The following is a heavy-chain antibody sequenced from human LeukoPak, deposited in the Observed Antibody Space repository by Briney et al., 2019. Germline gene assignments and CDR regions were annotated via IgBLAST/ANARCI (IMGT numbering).Heavy chain of an antibody. CDR3: ARVPEANYYASSGYYAH. Sequence: ASVKVSCQASGYTFTSYYMHWVRQAPGQGLEWMGIINPSGGSTSYAQKFQGRVTMTRDMSTSTVYMELSSLRSEDTAVYYCARVPEANYYASSGYYAHWGQGTLVTVSS. CDR1: GYTFTSYY. J-gene: IGHJ4*02. D-gene: IGHD3-22*01. V-gene: IGHV1-46*01. CDR2: INPSGGST.